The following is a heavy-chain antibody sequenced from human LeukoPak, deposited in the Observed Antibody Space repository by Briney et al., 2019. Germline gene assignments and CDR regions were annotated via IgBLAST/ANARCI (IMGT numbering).Heavy chain of an antibody. J-gene: IGHJ4*02. V-gene: IGHV3-74*01. CDR2: INSDGSST. CDR3: ARVGVAQDFDY. CDR1: GFTFSSYW. D-gene: IGHD3-3*01. Sequence: GGSLRLSCAASGFTFSSYWMHWVRQAPGKGLVWVSRINSDGSSTSYADSVKGRFTISRDNAKNTLYLQMNSLRAEDTAVYYCARVGVAQDFDYWGQGTLVTVSS.